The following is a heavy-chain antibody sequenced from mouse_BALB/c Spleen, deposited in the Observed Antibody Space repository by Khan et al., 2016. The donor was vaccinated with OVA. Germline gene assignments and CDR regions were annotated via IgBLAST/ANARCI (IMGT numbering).Heavy chain of an antibody. Sequence: EVQLQESGPGLVKPSQSLSLTCTVTGYSITSDYAWNWIRQFPGNKMEWMGFISYSGNTNYNPSLKSRISLTRDTSKNQFFLQLNAVTTEDTATYDCARVYGGYFDYWGQGTTLTVSS. J-gene: IGHJ2*01. D-gene: IGHD1-1*01. CDR3: ARVYGGYFDY. V-gene: IGHV3-2*02. CDR2: ISYSGNT. CDR1: GYSITSDYA.